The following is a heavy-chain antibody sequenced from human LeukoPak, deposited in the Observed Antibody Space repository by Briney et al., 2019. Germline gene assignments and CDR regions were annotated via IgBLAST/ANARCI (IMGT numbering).Heavy chain of an antibody. D-gene: IGHD3-10*01. CDR3: ARDYYGSGSYDN. CDR1: GFTFSSYS. V-gene: IGHV3-21*01. CDR2: ISSSSSYI. J-gene: IGHJ4*01. Sequence: GGSLRLSRAASGFTFSSYSMNWVRQAPGKGLEWVSSISSSSSYIYYAASVKGRFTISRDNAKNSLYLQMNSLRAEDTAVYYCARDYYGSGSYDNWGQGTLVTVSS.